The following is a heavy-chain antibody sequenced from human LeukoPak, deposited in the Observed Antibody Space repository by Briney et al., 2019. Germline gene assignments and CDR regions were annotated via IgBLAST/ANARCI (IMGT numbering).Heavy chain of an antibody. D-gene: IGHD3-22*01. Sequence: GGSLRLSCAASGFTFSSYGMHWVRQAPGKGLEWVAVIWYDGSNKYYADSVKGRFTISRDNSKNTLYLQMNSLRAEDTAVYYCARATYYYDSSGYYGSPGGDYWAREPWSPSPQ. CDR1: GFTFSSYG. V-gene: IGHV3-33*01. CDR2: IWYDGSNK. J-gene: IGHJ4*02. CDR3: ARATYYYDSSGYYGSPGGDY.